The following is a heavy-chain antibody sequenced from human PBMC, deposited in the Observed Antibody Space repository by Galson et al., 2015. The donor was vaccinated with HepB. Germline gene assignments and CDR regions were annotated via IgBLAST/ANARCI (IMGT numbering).Heavy chain of an antibody. J-gene: IGHJ6*02. CDR1: GFTFSNYS. Sequence: SLRLSCAASGFTFSNYSMTWVRQAPGKGLEWVSSISSSSHYIYYADSVKGRFTISRDNAKNSLYLLMNSLRAEDTAVYYCALIAVAVSSIDYYYYGMDVSGPGTTVTVSS. CDR3: ALIAVAVSSIDYYYYGMDV. CDR2: ISSSSHYI. V-gene: IGHV3-21*01. D-gene: IGHD6-19*01.